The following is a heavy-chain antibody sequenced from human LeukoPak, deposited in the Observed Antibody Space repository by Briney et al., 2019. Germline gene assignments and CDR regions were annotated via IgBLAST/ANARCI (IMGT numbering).Heavy chain of an antibody. CDR1: GFNFSRYT. D-gene: IGHD3-22*01. CDR3: VKEEYYYDSSGYLYYYYYGMDV. J-gene: IGHJ6*02. V-gene: IGHV3-64D*09. Sequence: GGSLRLSCSASGFNFSRYTMHWVRQAPGKGLEYVSAMSSNGGSTYYADSVKGRFTISRDNSKNTLYLQMSSLRAEDTAVYYCVKEEYYYDSSGYLYYYYYGMDVWAKGPRSPSP. CDR2: MSSNGGST.